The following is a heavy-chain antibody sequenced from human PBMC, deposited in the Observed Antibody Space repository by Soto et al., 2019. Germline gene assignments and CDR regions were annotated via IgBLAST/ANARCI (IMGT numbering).Heavy chain of an antibody. Sequence: QVQLVQSGAEVKKPGSSVKVSCKASGGTFSSYAISWVRQAPGQGLEWMGGIIPILGTANYAQKFQGRVTITADEYRRTAYMELSSLRSQDTAVYYCARDRARPGDYYYDGMDVWGQGNTVTVSS. CDR3: ARDRARPGDYYYDGMDV. D-gene: IGHD3-10*01. J-gene: IGHJ6*02. V-gene: IGHV1-69*12. CDR1: GGTFSSYA. CDR2: IIPILGTA.